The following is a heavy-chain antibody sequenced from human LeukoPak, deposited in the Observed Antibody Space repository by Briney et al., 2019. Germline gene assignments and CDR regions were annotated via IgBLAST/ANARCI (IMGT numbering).Heavy chain of an antibody. J-gene: IGHJ5*02. V-gene: IGHV1-8*01. CDR1: GYTFTSYD. CDR3: ARRLRSSGKGNWFDP. CDR2: MNPNSGNT. Sequence: ASVKVSCKASGYTFTSYDINWVRQATGQGLEWMGWMNPNSGNTGYAQKFQGRVTMTRNTSISTAYMELSSLRSEDTAVYYCARRLRSSGKGNWFDPWGQGTLVTVSS. D-gene: IGHD3-10*01.